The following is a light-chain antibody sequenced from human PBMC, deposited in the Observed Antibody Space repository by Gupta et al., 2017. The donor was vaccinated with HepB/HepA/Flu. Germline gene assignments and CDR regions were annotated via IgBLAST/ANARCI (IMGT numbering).Light chain of an antibody. CDR1: QSISSY. V-gene: IGKV1-39*01. J-gene: IGKJ4*01. Sequence: DIQMTQSPSSLSASVGDRVTITCRASQSISSYLNWYQQKPGKAPKLLIYAASSWQRGVPSRFSGSGSGTDFTLTISRLQPEDFATYYCQQRDSTTITFGGGTKVEIK. CDR2: AAS. CDR3: QQRDSTTIT.